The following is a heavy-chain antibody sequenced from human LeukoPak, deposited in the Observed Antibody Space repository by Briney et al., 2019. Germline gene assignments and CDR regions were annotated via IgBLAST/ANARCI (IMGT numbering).Heavy chain of an antibody. D-gene: IGHD4-17*01. CDR3: ARVPAGYGDYPYYFDY. CDR1: GGSFSGYY. Sequence: SETLSLTCAVYGGSFSGYYWSWIRQPPGKGLEWIGEINHSGSTNYNPSLKSRVTISVDTSKNQFSLKLSSVTAADTAVYYCARVPAGYGDYPYYFDYWGQGTLVTVSS. J-gene: IGHJ4*02. V-gene: IGHV4-34*01. CDR2: INHSGST.